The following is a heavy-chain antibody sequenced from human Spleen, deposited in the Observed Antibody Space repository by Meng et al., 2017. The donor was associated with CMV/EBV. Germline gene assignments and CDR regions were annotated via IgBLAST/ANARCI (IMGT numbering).Heavy chain of an antibody. Sequence: GGSLRLSCAASGFTVSSNYMSWVRQAPGKGLEWVSLIYSDVTIYYADSVKGRFTISRDNSQNTLYLQMISLRAEDTAVYYCGHLASGGSSLDYWGQGTVVTVSS. CDR2: IYSDVTI. J-gene: IGHJ4*02. V-gene: IGHV3-66*02. CDR3: GHLASGGSSLDY. CDR1: GFTVSSNY. D-gene: IGHD2-15*01.